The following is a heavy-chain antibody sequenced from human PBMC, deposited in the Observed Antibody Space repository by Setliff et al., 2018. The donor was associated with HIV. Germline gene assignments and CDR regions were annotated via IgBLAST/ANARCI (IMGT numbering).Heavy chain of an antibody. CDR1: GDTFTKYG. CDR3: ATVNTVGYNYYGMDV. J-gene: IGHJ6*02. V-gene: IGHV1-18*01. Sequence: ASVKVSCKASGDTFTKYGISWVRQALGQGLEWMGWISTYNGNTNYAQKLQGRVTMTTDTSTSTAYMELRSLRSDDTAVYFCATVNTVGYNYYGMDVWGQGTTVTVSS. CDR2: ISTYNGNT. D-gene: IGHD4-17*01.